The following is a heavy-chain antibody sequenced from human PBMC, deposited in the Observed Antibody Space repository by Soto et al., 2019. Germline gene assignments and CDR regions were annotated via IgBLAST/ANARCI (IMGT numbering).Heavy chain of an antibody. CDR3: ARDSYDSSGYYYSPVGMDV. V-gene: IGHV4-31*03. Sequence: SETLSLTCTVSGGSISSGGYYWSWIRQHPGKGLEWIGYIYYSGSTYYNPSLKSRVTISVDTSKNQFSLKLSSVTAADTAVYYCARDSYDSSGYYYSPVGMDVWGQGTTVTVSS. J-gene: IGHJ6*02. CDR2: IYYSGST. CDR1: GGSISSGGYY. D-gene: IGHD3-22*01.